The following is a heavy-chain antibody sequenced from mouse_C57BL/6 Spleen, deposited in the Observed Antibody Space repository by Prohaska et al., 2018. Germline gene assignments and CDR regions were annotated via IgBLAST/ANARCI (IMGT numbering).Heavy chain of an antibody. V-gene: IGHV14-4*01. CDR1: GFNIKDDY. J-gene: IGHJ4*01. CDR2: IDPENGDT. D-gene: IGHD2-1*01. CDR3: TTGVYYGNYVDAMDY. Sequence: EVQLQQSGAELVRPGASVKLSCTASGFNIKDDYMPWVKQRPEQGLEWIGWIDPENGDTEYASKFQGKATITADTSSNTAYRQLSSLTSEDTAFYYCTTGVYYGNYVDAMDYWGQGTSVTVSS.